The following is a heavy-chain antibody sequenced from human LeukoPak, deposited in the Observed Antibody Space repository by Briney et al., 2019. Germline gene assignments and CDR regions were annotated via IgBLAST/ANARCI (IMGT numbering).Heavy chain of an antibody. CDR1: GYSFTSYW. CDR3: ARSEHGGYLEY. V-gene: IGHV5-51*01. J-gene: IGHJ4*02. Sequence: GESLKISCKGSGYSFTSYWIGWVRQMPGKGLEWMGIVNPDDSDTIYSPSFQGQVTISADESITTAYLQWSSLKASDSAMYYCARSEHGGYLEYWGQGTLVTVSS. D-gene: IGHD4-23*01. CDR2: VNPDDSDT.